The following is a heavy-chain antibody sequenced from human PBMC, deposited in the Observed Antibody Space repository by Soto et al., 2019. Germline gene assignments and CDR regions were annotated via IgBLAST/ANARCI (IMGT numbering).Heavy chain of an antibody. Sequence: SETLSLTCTVSGASISSYYGSWIRQPPGKGLEWIGYIHYSGSTNYNPSLQSRVTMSVDTSKNQFSLNLSSVTAADTAVYYCARRVADRRLDYWGQGTLVTVSS. CDR2: IHYSGST. CDR1: GASISSYY. CDR3: ARRVADRRLDY. J-gene: IGHJ4*02. D-gene: IGHD6-19*01. V-gene: IGHV4-59*08.